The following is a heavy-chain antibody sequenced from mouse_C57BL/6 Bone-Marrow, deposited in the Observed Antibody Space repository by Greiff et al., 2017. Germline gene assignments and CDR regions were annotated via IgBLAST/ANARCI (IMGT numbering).Heavy chain of an antibody. CDR2: ISSGGSYT. Sequence: EVQVVESGGDLVKPGGSLKLSCAASGFTFSSYGMSWVRQTPDKRLEWVATISSGGSYTYYPDSVKGRFTISRDKAKNTLYLQMSSLKSEDTAMYCCSNHNPDRGFAYWGQGTLVTVSA. CDR3: SNHNPDRGFAY. J-gene: IGHJ3*01. D-gene: IGHD1-3*01. CDR1: GFTFSSYG. V-gene: IGHV5-6*01.